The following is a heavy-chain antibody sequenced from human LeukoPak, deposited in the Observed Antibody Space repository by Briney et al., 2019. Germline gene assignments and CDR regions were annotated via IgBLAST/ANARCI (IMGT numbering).Heavy chain of an antibody. D-gene: IGHD2-2*01. J-gene: IGHJ6*02. Sequence: PGGSLRLSCAASGFTFSNYAMHWVRQAPGKGLEWVSGISWNSGSIGYADSVKGRFTISRDNAKNSLYLQMNSLRAEDTALYYCAKGCSSTSCYAEVGYYYYGMDVWGQGTTVTVSS. V-gene: IGHV3-9*01. CDR1: GFTFSNYA. CDR2: ISWNSGSI. CDR3: AKGCSSTSCYAEVGYYYYGMDV.